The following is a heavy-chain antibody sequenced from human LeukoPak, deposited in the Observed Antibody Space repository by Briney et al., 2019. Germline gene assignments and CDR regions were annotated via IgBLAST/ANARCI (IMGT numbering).Heavy chain of an antibody. Sequence: GGSLRLSCAASGFTVSSNYMSWVRQAPGKGLEWVSVIYSGGSTYYADSVKGRFTISRDNSKNTLYLQMNSLRGDDTAVYYCAKDVVTPSFDYWGQGTLVTVSS. V-gene: IGHV3-53*05. CDR3: AKDVVTPSFDY. J-gene: IGHJ4*02. CDR1: GFTVSSNY. CDR2: IYSGGST. D-gene: IGHD6-6*01.